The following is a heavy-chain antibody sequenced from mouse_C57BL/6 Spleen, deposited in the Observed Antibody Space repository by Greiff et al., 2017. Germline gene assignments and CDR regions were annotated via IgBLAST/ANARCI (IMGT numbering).Heavy chain of an antibody. J-gene: IGHJ4*01. CDR1: GYTFTSYW. D-gene: IGHD2-2*01. Sequence: VQLQQPGAELVKPGASVKLSCKASGYTFTSYWMHWVKQMPGQGLEWIGMIHPNSGSTNYNEKFKSKATLTVDKASSTAYMQLSSLTSEDSAVYYGARDGYDGDAMDYWGQGTSVTVSS. CDR3: ARDGYDGDAMDY. CDR2: IHPNSGST. V-gene: IGHV1-64*01.